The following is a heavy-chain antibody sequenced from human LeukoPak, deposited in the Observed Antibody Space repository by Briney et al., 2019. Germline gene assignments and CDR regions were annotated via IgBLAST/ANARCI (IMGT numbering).Heavy chain of an antibody. CDR3: AKDGYSYGLVYYFDY. CDR2: ISGSGDNR. V-gene: IGHV3-23*01. CDR1: GFTFSSFA. J-gene: IGHJ4*02. Sequence: GGSLRLSCAASGFTFSSFAMSWVRQAPGKGLEWVSVISGSGDNRYYADSVKGRFTISRDNSKNTLYLQMNSLRPEDTAVYYCAKDGYSYGLVYYFDYWGQGTLVTVSS. D-gene: IGHD5-18*01.